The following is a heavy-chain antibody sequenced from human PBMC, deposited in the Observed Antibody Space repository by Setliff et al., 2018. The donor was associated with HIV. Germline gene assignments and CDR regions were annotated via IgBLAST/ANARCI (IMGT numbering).Heavy chain of an antibody. D-gene: IGHD3-10*01. Sequence: SLRLSCAASGFTFSSYSMNWVRQAPGKGLEWVASISSRSSYIYYIDSLKDRFTISRDNAKNSLYLQMNSLRAEDTAVYYCVRGRDSPYYFDYWGQGMLVTVSS. CDR2: ISSRSSYI. J-gene: IGHJ4*02. CDR1: GFTFSSYS. V-gene: IGHV3-21*01. CDR3: VRGRDSPYYFDY.